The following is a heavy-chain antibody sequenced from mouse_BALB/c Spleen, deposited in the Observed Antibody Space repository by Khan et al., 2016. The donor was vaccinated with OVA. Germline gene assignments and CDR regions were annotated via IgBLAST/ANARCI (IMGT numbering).Heavy chain of an antibody. V-gene: IGHV5-6*01. CDR1: GFTFSTNG. CDR3: ARHCVGVMDY. CDR2: ISSGGTYT. Sequence: EVELVESGGDLVKPGGSLKLSCTASGFTFSTNGMSWVRQTPAKRLEWVATISSGGTYTYYPDSVMGRFTISRDNAKNTLYLQMSSLRSEDTAMYYCARHCVGVMDYWGQGTSVTVSS. J-gene: IGHJ4*01.